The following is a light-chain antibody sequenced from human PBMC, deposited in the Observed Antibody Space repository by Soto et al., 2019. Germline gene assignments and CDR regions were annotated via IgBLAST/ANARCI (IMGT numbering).Light chain of an antibody. CDR3: QTWGTGVGV. CDR1: SGHSSYA. Sequence: QPVLTQSPSASASLGASVTLTCTLSSGHSSYAIATHRQQQEKGPRYLMKLNSDGSHSKGDGIPDRFSGSSAGAERYLTIAGLQSEDEADYYCQTWGTGVGVFGGGTKLTVL. J-gene: IGLJ2*01. CDR2: LNSDGSH. V-gene: IGLV4-69*01.